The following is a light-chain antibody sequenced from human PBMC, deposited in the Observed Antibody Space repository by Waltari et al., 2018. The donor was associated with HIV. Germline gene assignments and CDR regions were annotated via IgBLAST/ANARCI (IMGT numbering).Light chain of an antibody. CDR1: QSVSSS. J-gene: IGKJ4*01. CDR3: LQRNSWPLT. V-gene: IGKV3-11*01. CDR2: GAS. Sequence: EIVLTQSPATLSLSPGERATLSCRASQSVSSSLAWYQLKPGQAPRLLIYGASNRATGIPARFSGGGSGTDFTLTISSLVPEDFAVYYCLQRNSWPLTFGGGTRVEVK.